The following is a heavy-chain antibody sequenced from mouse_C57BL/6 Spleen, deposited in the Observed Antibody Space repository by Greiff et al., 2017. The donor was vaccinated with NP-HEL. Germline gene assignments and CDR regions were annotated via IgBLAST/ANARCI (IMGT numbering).Heavy chain of an antibody. Sequence: EVKLVESGGGLVKPGGSLKLSCAASGFTFSYYGMHWVRQAPEKGLEWVAYISSGSSTIYYADTVKGRFTISRDNAKNTLFLQMTSLRSEDTAMYYCAIVYDYLYAMDYWGQGTSVTVSS. CDR2: ISSGSSTI. CDR3: AIVYDYLYAMDY. J-gene: IGHJ4*01. V-gene: IGHV5-17*01. D-gene: IGHD2-4*01. CDR1: GFTFSYYG.